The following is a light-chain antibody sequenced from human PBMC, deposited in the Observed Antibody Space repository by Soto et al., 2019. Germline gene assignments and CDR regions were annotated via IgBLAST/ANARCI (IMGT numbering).Light chain of an antibody. CDR1: RSDVGTYNF. J-gene: IGLJ3*02. Sequence: QSVLTQPASVSGSPGQSIAISCTGTRSDVGTYNFVSWYQQHPGKAPKLIIYEVSKRPSGVSDRFSGSKSGNTASLTVSGLQAEDEADYYCCTYAGSDTWVFGGGTKLTVL. CDR2: EVS. CDR3: CTYAGSDTWV. V-gene: IGLV2-23*02.